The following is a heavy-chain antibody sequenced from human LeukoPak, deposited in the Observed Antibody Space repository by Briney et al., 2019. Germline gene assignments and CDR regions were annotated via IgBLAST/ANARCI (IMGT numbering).Heavy chain of an antibody. J-gene: IGHJ4*02. CDR2: ISSTGSYI. CDR1: GFIFNSYG. Sequence: PGGSLRLSCEASGFIFNSYGMNWVRQAPGRGLEWVSSISSTGSYISYADSVKGRFTISRDDAKNPVYLQMNTLRAEDTGIYYCARSEGGSENYWGQGILVAVSS. V-gene: IGHV3-21*01. D-gene: IGHD1-26*01. CDR3: ARSEGGSENY.